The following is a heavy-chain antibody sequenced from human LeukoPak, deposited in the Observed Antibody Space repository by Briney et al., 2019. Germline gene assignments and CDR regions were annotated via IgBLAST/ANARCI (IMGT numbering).Heavy chain of an antibody. V-gene: IGHV3-53*05. D-gene: IGHD3-22*01. CDR1: GFTVSSNY. CDR2: IYSGGST. CDR3: ARDLVDSSGFHPDY. J-gene: IGHJ4*02. Sequence: GGSLRLSCAASGFTVSSNYMSWVRQAPGKGLEWVSVIYSGGSTYYADSVKGRFTISRDNSKNTLYLQMNSLRAEDTAVYYCARDLVDSSGFHPDYWGQGPWSPSPQ.